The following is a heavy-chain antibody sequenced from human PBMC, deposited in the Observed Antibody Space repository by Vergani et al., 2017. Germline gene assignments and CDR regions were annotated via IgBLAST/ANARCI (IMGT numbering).Heavy chain of an antibody. J-gene: IGHJ4*02. CDR2: MYHSGTT. V-gene: IGHV4-39*01. D-gene: IGHD1-14*01. CDR3: ARHQIGRYTEY. Sequence: QLQLQESGPGLVKPSETLSLTCSVSGDSITSRLDYWGWIRQTPGKGLEWIGSMYHSGTTYYNPSLKSRATLSVDTSKNQTSLQVTSVTAADTAVYYCARHQIGRYTEYWGQGILVTVSS. CDR1: GDSITSRLDY.